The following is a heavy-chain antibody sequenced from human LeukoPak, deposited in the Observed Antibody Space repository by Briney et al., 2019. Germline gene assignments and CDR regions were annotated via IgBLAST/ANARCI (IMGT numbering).Heavy chain of an antibody. CDR3: AKITMIVVVTTGHGDY. CDR2: ISYDGSNK. Sequence: GRSLRLSCAASGFTFSSYAMHWVRQAPGKGLEWVAVISYDGSNKYYADSVKGRFTISRDNSKNTLYLQMNSLRAEDTAVYYCAKITMIVVVTTGHGDYWGQGTLVTVSS. J-gene: IGHJ4*02. V-gene: IGHV3-30*04. CDR1: GFTFSSYA. D-gene: IGHD3-22*01.